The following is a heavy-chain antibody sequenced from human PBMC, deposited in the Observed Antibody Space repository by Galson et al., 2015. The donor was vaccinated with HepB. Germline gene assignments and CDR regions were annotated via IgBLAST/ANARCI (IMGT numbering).Heavy chain of an antibody. CDR1: GGTFSSYA. CDR3: ARGEQWLVPARDWFDP. Sequence: SVKVSCKASGGTFSSYAISWVRQAPGQGLEWMGGIIPIFGTANYAQKFQGRVTITADKSTSTAYMELRSLRSDDTAVYYCARGEQWLVPARDWFDPWGQGTLVTVSS. D-gene: IGHD6-19*01. CDR2: IIPIFGTA. J-gene: IGHJ5*02. V-gene: IGHV1-69*06.